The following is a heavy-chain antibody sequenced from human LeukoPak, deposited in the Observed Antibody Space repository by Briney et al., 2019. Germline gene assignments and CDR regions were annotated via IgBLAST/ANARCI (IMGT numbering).Heavy chain of an antibody. V-gene: IGHV1-2*02. Sequence: ASVKVSCKASGYTFTGYYMRWVRQAPGQGLEWMGWINPNSGGTNYAQKFQGRVTMTRDTSISTAYMELSRLRSDDTAVYYCARSRRDGYNYVPYWGQGTLVTVSS. J-gene: IGHJ4*02. CDR3: ARSRRDGYNYVPY. D-gene: IGHD5-24*01. CDR1: GYTFTGYY. CDR2: INPNSGGT.